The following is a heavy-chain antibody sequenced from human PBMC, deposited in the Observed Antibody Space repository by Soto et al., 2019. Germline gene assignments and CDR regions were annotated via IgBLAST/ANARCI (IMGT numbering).Heavy chain of an antibody. J-gene: IGHJ6*03. D-gene: IGHD6-13*01. Sequence: GSVKVSCKASGYTFTSYTMHWVRQAPGQRLEWMGWINAGNGNTKYSQMFQGRVTITKDTSATTAYMELSSLRSEDTAVYYCARDSTGYSSSWLYYYYYFMDVWGKGTTVTVSS. CDR1: GYTFTSYT. CDR3: ARDSTGYSSSWLYYYYYFMDV. CDR2: INAGNGNT. V-gene: IGHV1-3*01.